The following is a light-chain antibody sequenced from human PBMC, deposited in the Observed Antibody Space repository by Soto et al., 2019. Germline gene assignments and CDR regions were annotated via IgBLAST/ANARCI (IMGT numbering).Light chain of an antibody. Sequence: EIVLTQSPGTLSLSPGERATLSCRASQSVSSSYLAWYQQKPGQAPRLLIYGASSRATGIPDRFSGSGSGTDFTLTISRLEPEDFAVDYCQQYGSSPRKTFGQGTKLEIK. V-gene: IGKV3-20*01. CDR1: QSVSSSY. CDR2: GAS. CDR3: QQYGSSPRKT. J-gene: IGKJ2*01.